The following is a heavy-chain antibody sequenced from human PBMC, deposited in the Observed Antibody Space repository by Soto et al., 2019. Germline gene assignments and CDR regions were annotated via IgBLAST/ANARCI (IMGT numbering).Heavy chain of an antibody. CDR2: IIPILGIA. CDR3: ARHNSQWPNWFDP. Sequence: SVKVSCKASGGTFSSYTISWVRQAPGQGLEWMGRIIPILGIANYAQKFQGRVTITADKSTSTAYMELSSLRSEDTAVYYCARHNSQWPNWFDPWGQGTLVTVSS. J-gene: IGHJ5*02. CDR1: GGTFSSYT. D-gene: IGHD1-1*01. V-gene: IGHV1-69*02.